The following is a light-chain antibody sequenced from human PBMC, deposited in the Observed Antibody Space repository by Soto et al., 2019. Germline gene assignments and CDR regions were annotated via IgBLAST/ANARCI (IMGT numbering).Light chain of an antibody. V-gene: IGLV2-14*03. CDR2: DVS. CDR3: SSYTTSNTRQIV. CDR1: SSDVGGYNY. Sequence: QSALTQPASVSGSPGQSITFSCTGTSSDVGGYNYVYWYQYHPGKAPKLLIYDVSNRPSGVSNRFSGSKSDNTASLTISGLQPEDEADYYCSSYTTSNTRQIVFGTGTKLTVL. J-gene: IGLJ1*01.